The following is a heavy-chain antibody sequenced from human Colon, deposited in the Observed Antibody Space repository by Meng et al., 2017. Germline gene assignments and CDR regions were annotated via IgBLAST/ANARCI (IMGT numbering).Heavy chain of an antibody. Sequence: QVQRVPSGAEGKKPGSSVKVSCKASGGTFSSYAISWVRQAPGQGLEWMGGIIPIFGTANYAQKFQGRITITADESTSTAYMELSSLRSEDTAVYYCASGYSSSPKLDYWGQGTLVTVSS. CDR1: GGTFSSYA. D-gene: IGHD6-13*01. CDR2: IIPIFGTA. J-gene: IGHJ4*02. CDR3: ASGYSSSPKLDY. V-gene: IGHV1-69*01.